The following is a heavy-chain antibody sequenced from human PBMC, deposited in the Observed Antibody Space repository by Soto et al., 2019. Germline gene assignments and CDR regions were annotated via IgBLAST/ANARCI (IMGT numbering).Heavy chain of an antibody. Sequence: GGSLRLSCVASGFTFSSYEMNWVRQAPGKGLEWVSYISSSGSTIYYADSVKGRFTISRDNAKNSLYLQMNSLRAEDTAVYYCARDDYSNYPDAFDIWGQGTMVTVSS. CDR1: GFTFSSYE. CDR3: ARDDYSNYPDAFDI. J-gene: IGHJ3*02. D-gene: IGHD4-4*01. V-gene: IGHV3-48*03. CDR2: ISSSGSTI.